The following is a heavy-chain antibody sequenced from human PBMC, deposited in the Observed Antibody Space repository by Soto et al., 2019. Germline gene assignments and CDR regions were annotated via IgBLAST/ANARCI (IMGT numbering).Heavy chain of an antibody. J-gene: IGHJ4*02. CDR2: ISSGSTYT. CDR3: ARISGYCGGDCYTRSAAEFDY. D-gene: IGHD2-21*02. V-gene: IGHV3-11*05. Sequence: QVQLVESGGGLVKPGGSLRLSCAASGFTFSDYYMSWIRQAPGKGLEWVSSISSGSTYTNYADSVKGRFTISRDNAKNSLSLVMNSLRAEDTAMYYCARISGYCGGDCYTRSAAEFDYWGQGDLVTVSS. CDR1: GFTFSDYY.